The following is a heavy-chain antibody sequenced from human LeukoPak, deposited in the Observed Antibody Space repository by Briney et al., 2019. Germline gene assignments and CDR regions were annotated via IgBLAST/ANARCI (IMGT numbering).Heavy chain of an antibody. V-gene: IGHV4-39*01. D-gene: IGHD4-17*01. CDR2: IYYSGST. CDR1: GGSISSSSYY. CDR3: ARHGLRLGYFDY. Sequence: PSETLSLTCTVSGGSISSSSYYWGWIRQPPGKGLEWIGSIYYSGSTYYNPSLKSRVTISVDTSKNQFSLKLSSVTAADTAVYYCARHGLRLGYFDYWGQGTLVTVSS. J-gene: IGHJ4*02.